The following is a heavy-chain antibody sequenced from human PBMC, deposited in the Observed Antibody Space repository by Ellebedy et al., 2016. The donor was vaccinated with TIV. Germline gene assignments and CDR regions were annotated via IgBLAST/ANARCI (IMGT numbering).Heavy chain of an antibody. CDR1: GFTFSSYW. CDR2: IIDDGSTT. J-gene: IGHJ4*02. CDR3: ARGHISPEDY. D-gene: IGHD1-14*01. Sequence: PGGSLRLSCAASGFTFSSYWMHWVRQAPGKGLVWVSRIIDDGSTTNYADSVKGRFTISRDNAKNTMYLQINSLRAEDTAVYYCARGHISPEDYWGQGTLVTVSS. V-gene: IGHV3-74*01.